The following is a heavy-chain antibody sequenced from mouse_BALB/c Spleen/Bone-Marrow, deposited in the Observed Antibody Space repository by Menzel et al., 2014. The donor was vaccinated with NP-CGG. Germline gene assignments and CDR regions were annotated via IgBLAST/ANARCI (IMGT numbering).Heavy chain of an antibody. Sequence: QVVESGAELVRPGTSVKISCKASGYAFTNYWLGWVKQRPGHGLEWIGDIYPGSGNTYYAEKFKGKATLTADTSSSTAYMQLSSLTSEDSAVYFCARRRSLDYWGQGTILTVSS. CDR2: IYPGSGNT. CDR3: ARRRSLDY. CDR1: GYAFTNYW. V-gene: IGHV1-63*02. J-gene: IGHJ2*01.